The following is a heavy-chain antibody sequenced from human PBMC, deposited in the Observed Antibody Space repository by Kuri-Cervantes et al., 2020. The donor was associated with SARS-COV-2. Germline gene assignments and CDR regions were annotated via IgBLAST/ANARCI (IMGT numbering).Heavy chain of an antibody. V-gene: IGHV3-11*01. D-gene: IGHD2-8*02. CDR1: GFTFSDYY. CDR3: ARGYCTGGVCWKPFVY. CDR2: ISSSSSTI. J-gene: IGHJ4*02. Sequence: GGSLRLSCAASGFTFSDYYMSWIRQAPGKGLEWVSYISSSSSTIDYADSVKGRFTISRDNAKNSLYLQMNSLRDEDTAVYYCARGYCTGGVCWKPFVYWGQGTLVTVSS.